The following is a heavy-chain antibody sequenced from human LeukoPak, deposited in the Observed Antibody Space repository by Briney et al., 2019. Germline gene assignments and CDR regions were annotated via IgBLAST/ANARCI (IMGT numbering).Heavy chain of an antibody. J-gene: IGHJ4*02. V-gene: IGHV3-11*01. CDR2: ISSSGSTI. Sequence: AGGSLRLSCVASGFTFSDYYMSWIRQAPGKGLEWASYISSSGSTISYADSVKGRFTISRDNTKNSLYLQMDSLRAEDTAVYYCRGCSSTSCYDYWGQGTLVTVSS. CDR1: GFTFSDYY. CDR3: RGCSSTSCYDY. D-gene: IGHD2-2*01.